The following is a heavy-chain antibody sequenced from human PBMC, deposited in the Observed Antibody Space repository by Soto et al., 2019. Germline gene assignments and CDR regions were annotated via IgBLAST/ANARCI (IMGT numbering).Heavy chain of an antibody. J-gene: IGHJ6*02. CDR2: ISSSGSTI. D-gene: IGHD2-2*01. Sequence: GGSLRLSCAASGFTFSSYEMNWVRQAPGKGLEWVSYISSSGSTIYYADSVKGRFTISRDNAKNSLYLQMNSLRAEDTAVYYCARAYYAAKYQLPPVWGQGTTVTVSS. V-gene: IGHV3-48*03. CDR3: ARAYYAAKYQLPPV. CDR1: GFTFSSYE.